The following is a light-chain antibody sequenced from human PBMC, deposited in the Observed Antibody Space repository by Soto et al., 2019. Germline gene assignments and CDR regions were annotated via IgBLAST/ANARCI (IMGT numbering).Light chain of an antibody. J-gene: IGKJ1*01. Sequence: IVLTQSPGILSLSPGERATLSCRASQSVSSYLAWYQQKPGQAPRLLIYDASNRATGIPARFSGSGSGTDFTLTISSLEPEDFGVYFCQQYKDWPTTFGQGTKVDIK. V-gene: IGKV3-11*01. CDR3: QQYKDWPTT. CDR1: QSVSSY. CDR2: DAS.